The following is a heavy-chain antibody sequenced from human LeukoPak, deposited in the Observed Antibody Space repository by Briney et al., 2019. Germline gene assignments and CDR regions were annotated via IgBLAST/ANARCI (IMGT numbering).Heavy chain of an antibody. D-gene: IGHD3-22*01. J-gene: IGHJ4*02. Sequence: PSETLSLTCTVSGGSINSYYWSWIRQPPGKGLEWIGYIYYSGSTNYNPSLKSRVTISVGTSKNQFSLKLSSVTAADTAVYYCARGAPYYYDSSGYLFDYWGQGTLVTVSS. CDR2: IYYSGST. CDR1: GGSINSYY. CDR3: ARGAPYYYDSSGYLFDY. V-gene: IGHV4-59*01.